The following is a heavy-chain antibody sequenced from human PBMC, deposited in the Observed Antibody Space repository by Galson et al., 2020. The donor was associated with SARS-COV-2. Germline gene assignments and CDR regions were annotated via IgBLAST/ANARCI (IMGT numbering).Heavy chain of an antibody. V-gene: IGHV3-23*01. Sequence: TGGSLRLSCAASGFTFSSYAMSWVRQAPGKGLEWVSAITGSGATTYYADSVKGRFTISRDNSKNTLYLQMNSLRAEDTAGYYCARRAPYGMDVWGQGTTVTVSS. CDR2: ITGSGATT. CDR3: ARRAPYGMDV. J-gene: IGHJ6*02. CDR1: GFTFSSYA.